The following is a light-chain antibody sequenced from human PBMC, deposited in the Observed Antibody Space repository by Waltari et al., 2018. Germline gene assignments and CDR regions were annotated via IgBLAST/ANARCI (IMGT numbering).Light chain of an antibody. CDR3: QQYNSFLWT. CDR2: KAS. Sequence: DIKMTQSPSTLSASVGDRVTITCRASQSISSWLAWYQQKPGKAPKLLIYKASNLESGVPSRCSGSGSGTEFTLTISSLQPDDFATYYCQQYNSFLWTFGQGTKVEIK. V-gene: IGKV1-5*03. CDR1: QSISSW. J-gene: IGKJ1*01.